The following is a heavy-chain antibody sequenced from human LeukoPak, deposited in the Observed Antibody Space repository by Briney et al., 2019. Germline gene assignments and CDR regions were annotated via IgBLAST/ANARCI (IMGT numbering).Heavy chain of an antibody. Sequence: GGSLRLSCAASGFTFSSYGMHWVRQAPGKGLEWVAFIRYDGSNKYYADSVKGRFTISRDNSKNTLYLQMNSLRAEDTAVYYCAKSRFLEWLTGSFDYWGQGTLVTVSS. CDR2: IRYDGSNK. V-gene: IGHV3-30*02. D-gene: IGHD3-3*01. J-gene: IGHJ4*02. CDR3: AKSRFLEWLTGSFDY. CDR1: GFTFSSYG.